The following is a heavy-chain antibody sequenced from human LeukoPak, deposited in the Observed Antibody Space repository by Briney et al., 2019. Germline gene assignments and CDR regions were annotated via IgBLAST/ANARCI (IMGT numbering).Heavy chain of an antibody. CDR1: GGSFSGYY. CDR3: ARRYDFWSGTALYNWFDP. Sequence: SETLSLTCAVYGGSFSGYYWSWIRQPPGKGLEWIGEINHSGSTNYNPSLKSRVTISVDTSKNQFSLKLSSVTAADTAVYYCARRYDFWSGTALYNWFDPWGQGTLVTVSS. CDR2: INHSGST. D-gene: IGHD3-3*01. J-gene: IGHJ5*02. V-gene: IGHV4-34*01.